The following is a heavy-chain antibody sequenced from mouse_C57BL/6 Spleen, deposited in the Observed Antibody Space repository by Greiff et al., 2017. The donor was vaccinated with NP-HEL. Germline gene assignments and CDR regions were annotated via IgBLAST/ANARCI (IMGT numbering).Heavy chain of an antibody. CDR1: GYAFSSYW. CDR2: IYPGDGDT. D-gene: IGHD1-1*02. Sequence: VQLQQSGAELVKPGASVKISCKASGYAFSSYWMNWVKQRPGKGLEWIGQIYPGDGDTNYNGKFKGKATLTADKSSSTAYMQLSSLTSEDSAVYYCARGGNYAPMDYWGQGTSVTVSS. J-gene: IGHJ4*01. V-gene: IGHV1-80*01. CDR3: ARGGNYAPMDY.